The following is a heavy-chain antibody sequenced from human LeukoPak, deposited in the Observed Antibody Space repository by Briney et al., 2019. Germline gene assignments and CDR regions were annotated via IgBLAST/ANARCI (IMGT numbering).Heavy chain of an antibody. CDR2: INHSGNS. J-gene: IGHJ4*02. CDR3: ARATAAICCGSYYRY. CDR1: GGSFSGYY. V-gene: IGHV4-34*01. D-gene: IGHD1-26*01. Sequence: PSETLSLTCAVYGGSFSGYYWSFIRQPPGKGLEWIGEINHSGNSNYNPSLKSRVTISLDTSKNQFSLKLSSVIAADTAVYYCARATAAICCGSYYRYWGQGTLVTVSS.